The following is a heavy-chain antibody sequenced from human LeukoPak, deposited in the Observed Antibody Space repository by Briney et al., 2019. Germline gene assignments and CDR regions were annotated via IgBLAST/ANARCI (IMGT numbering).Heavy chain of an antibody. Sequence: SETLSLTCSVSGYSINSGYYWGWIRQSPGKGLEWIGAVFHSGTTFNIPSLKSRLTLLLDTSRNHFSLNLHSVTAADTAVYYCVRDQTYNWNPGWFDLWGQGTLVTVSP. CDR1: GYSINSGYY. J-gene: IGHJ5*02. D-gene: IGHD1-20*01. CDR2: VFHSGTT. CDR3: VRDQTYNWNPGWFDL. V-gene: IGHV4-38-2*02.